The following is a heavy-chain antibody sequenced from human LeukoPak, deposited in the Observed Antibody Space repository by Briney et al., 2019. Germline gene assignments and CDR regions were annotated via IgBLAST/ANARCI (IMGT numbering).Heavy chain of an antibody. CDR2: IYYSGST. CDR1: GGSISSYY. J-gene: IGHJ4*02. Sequence: SETLSLTCTVSGGSISSYYWSWIRQPPGKGLEWIGYIYYSGSTNYNPSLKSRVTISVDTSKNQFSLKLSSVTAADTAVYYCASRLITMVRGVIGYWGQGTLVTVSS. D-gene: IGHD3-10*01. CDR3: ASRLITMVRGVIGY. V-gene: IGHV4-59*12.